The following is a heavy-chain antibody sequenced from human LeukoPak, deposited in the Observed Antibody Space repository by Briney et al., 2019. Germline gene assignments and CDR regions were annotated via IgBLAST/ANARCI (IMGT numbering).Heavy chain of an antibody. J-gene: IGHJ4*02. CDR3: ARVLVWVAVAGTGSLAFDY. Sequence: PSETLSLTCAVSGGSFRSYYWSWIRQAPGRGLEWIGEISHSGSTSYNPSFKSRVTISIDTSKNQFSLKLSSVTDADTAGYYCARVLVWVAVAGTGSLAFDYWGQGTLVTVSS. D-gene: IGHD6-19*01. CDR1: GGSFRSYY. V-gene: IGHV4-34*01. CDR2: ISHSGST.